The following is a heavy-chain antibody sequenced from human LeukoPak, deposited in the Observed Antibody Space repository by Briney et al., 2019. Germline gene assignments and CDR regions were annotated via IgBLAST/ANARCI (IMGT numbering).Heavy chain of an antibody. CDR3: ARPSGSYWSDYFDY. CDR2: ISYDGSNK. CDR1: GFTFSSYA. J-gene: IGHJ4*02. V-gene: IGHV3-30*04. Sequence: PGRSLRLSCAASGFTFSSYAMHWVRQAPGKGLEWVAVISYDGSNKYYADSVKGRFTISRDNAKNSLYLQMNSLRAEDTAVYYCARPSGSYWSDYFDYWGQGTLVTVSS. D-gene: IGHD1-26*01.